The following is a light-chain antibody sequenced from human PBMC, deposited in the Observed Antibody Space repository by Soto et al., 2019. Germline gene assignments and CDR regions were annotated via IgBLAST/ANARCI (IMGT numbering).Light chain of an antibody. CDR3: QQSYSTPYT. V-gene: IGKV1-39*01. Sequence: DIQMTQSPSSLSASVGDRVTITCRASQSISSYLNWYQQKPGKAPKLLIYAASSLQSGVPSRFSGSGSGTDFTLTISSLQPEDFAPYYCQQSYSTPYTLGGGTKVDIK. CDR1: QSISSY. CDR2: AAS. J-gene: IGKJ4*01.